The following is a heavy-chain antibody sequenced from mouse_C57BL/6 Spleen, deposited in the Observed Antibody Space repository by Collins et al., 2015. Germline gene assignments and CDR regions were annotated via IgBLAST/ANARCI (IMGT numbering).Heavy chain of an antibody. V-gene: IGHV9-3*01. J-gene: IGHJ4*01. CDR3: ARSGEQLRLQSAMDY. CDR1: GYTFTTYG. CDR2: INTYSGVP. Sequence: QIQLVQSGPELKKPGETVKISCKASGYTFTTYGMSWVKQAPGKGLKWMGWINTYSGVPTYADDFKGRFAFSLETSASTAYLQINNLKNEDTATYFCARSGEQLRLQSAMDYWGQGTSVTVSS. D-gene: IGHD3-2*02.